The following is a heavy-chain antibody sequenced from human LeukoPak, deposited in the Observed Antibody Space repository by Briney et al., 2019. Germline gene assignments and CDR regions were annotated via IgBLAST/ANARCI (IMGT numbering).Heavy chain of an antibody. V-gene: IGHV3-53*01. D-gene: IGHD6-6*01. CDR2: IYSGGST. CDR1: GFTVSSNY. Sequence: GGALRLSCAASGFTVSSNYMSWVRQAPGKGLEWVSVIYSGGSTYYADSVKGRFTISRDNSKNMLYLQMNSLRAEDTAVYYCAKWKYSNSGIDDYWGLGTLVTVSS. J-gene: IGHJ4*02. CDR3: AKWKYSNSGIDDY.